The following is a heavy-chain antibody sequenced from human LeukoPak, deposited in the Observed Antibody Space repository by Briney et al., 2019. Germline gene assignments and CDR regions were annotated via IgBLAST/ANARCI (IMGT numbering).Heavy chain of an antibody. D-gene: IGHD3-10*01. CDR2: IYYSGST. CDR3: ARSGPYYGSGSCFDY. J-gene: IGHJ4*02. CDR1: GGSISSGGYY. Sequence: SETLSLTCTVSGGSISSGGYYWRWIRQHPGKGLEWIGYIYYSGSTYYNPSLKSRVTISVDTSKNQFSLKLSSVTAADTAVYYCARSGPYYGSGSCFDYWGQGTLVTVSS. V-gene: IGHV4-31*03.